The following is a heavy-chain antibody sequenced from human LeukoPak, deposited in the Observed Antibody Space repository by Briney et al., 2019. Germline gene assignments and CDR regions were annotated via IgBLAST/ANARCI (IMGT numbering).Heavy chain of an antibody. Sequence: ASVKVSCKASGYTFTSYGISWVRQAPGQGLEWMGWISAYNGNTNYAQKLQGRVTMTTDTSTSTAYMELRSLRSDDTAVYYCARGKADYVWGSYLSRWDYGGQGTLVTVSS. CDR1: GYTFTSYG. CDR2: ISAYNGNT. CDR3: ARGKADYVWGSYLSRWDY. D-gene: IGHD3-16*01. V-gene: IGHV1-18*01. J-gene: IGHJ4*02.